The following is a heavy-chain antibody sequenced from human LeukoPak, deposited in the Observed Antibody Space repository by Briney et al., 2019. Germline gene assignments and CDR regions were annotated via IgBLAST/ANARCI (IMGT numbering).Heavy chain of an antibody. CDR2: IIPIFGTA. Sequence: SVKVSCNASRGTFSSYAISWVRQAPGQGLEWMGRIIPIFGTANYAQKFQGRVTITTDESTSTAYMELSSLRSEDTAVYYCARAYGEDASDIWGQGTMVTVSS. V-gene: IGHV1-69*05. J-gene: IGHJ3*02. CDR3: ARAYGEDASDI. D-gene: IGHD4/OR15-4a*01. CDR1: RGTFSSYA.